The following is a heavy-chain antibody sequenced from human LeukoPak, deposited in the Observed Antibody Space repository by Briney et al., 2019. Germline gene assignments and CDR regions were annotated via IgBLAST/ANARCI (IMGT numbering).Heavy chain of an antibody. J-gene: IGHJ4*02. Sequence: PGGSLRLSCAASGFTFSSYGMHWVRQAPGKGLEWVAFIRYDGSNKYYADSVKGRFTISRDNSKNTLYLQMNSLRAEGTAVYYCAKDLDATIFGVVTLDYWGQGTLVTVSS. CDR1: GFTFSSYG. V-gene: IGHV3-30*02. D-gene: IGHD3-3*01. CDR2: IRYDGSNK. CDR3: AKDLDATIFGVVTLDY.